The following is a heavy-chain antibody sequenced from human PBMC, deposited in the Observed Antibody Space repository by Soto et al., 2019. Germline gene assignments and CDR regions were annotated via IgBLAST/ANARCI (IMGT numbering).Heavy chain of an antibody. CDR3: AKAYSYGYEDWFDP. J-gene: IGHJ5*02. Sequence: QVQLVESGGGVVQPGRSLRLSCAASGFTFSSYGMHWVRQAPGKGLEWVAVISYDGSNKYYADSVKGRFIISRDNSKNTLYLQMNSLRAEDTAVYYCAKAYSYGYEDWFDPWGQGTLVTVSS. CDR2: ISYDGSNK. D-gene: IGHD5-18*01. CDR1: GFTFSSYG. V-gene: IGHV3-30*18.